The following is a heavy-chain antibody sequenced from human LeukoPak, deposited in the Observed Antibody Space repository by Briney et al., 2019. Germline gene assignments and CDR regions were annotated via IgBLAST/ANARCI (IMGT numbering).Heavy chain of an antibody. J-gene: IGHJ4*02. V-gene: IGHV6-1*01. CDR1: GDSFSSNGAS. Sequence: SQTLSLTCAISGDSFSSNGASWNWIRQSPSRGLEWLGRTYYRSQQWHSDYAPSVKGRIPLNPDTSKNQFSLQLNSMTPEDTAIYYCGRETDFGVVTNWGQGTLVTVSS. CDR2: TYYRSQQWHS. CDR3: GRETDFGVVTN. D-gene: IGHD3-3*01.